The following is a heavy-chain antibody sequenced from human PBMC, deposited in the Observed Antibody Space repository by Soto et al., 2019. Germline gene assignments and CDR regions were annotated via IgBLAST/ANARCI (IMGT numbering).Heavy chain of an antibody. CDR2: INHSGST. J-gene: IGHJ6*02. CDR3: ARGRAAAGFTLSLRLHSDVIAV. CDR1: GGSFSGYY. Sequence: SETLCVTCGVYGGSFSGYYWSWIRQPPGKGLEWIGEINHSGSTNYNPSLKSRVTISVDTSKNQFSLKLSSVTAADTAVYYCARGRAAAGFTLSLRLHSDVIAVRAQGPTVIGSS. D-gene: IGHD6-13*01. V-gene: IGHV4-34*01.